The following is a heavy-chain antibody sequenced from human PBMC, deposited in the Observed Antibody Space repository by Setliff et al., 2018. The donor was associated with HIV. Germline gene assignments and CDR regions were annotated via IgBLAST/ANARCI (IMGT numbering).Heavy chain of an antibody. CDR3: ARVASGHSTEEHFQH. Sequence: PGGSLRLSCAASGFDFTSYTMTWVRQAPGKGLEWVASISPGGSFMYYGDSIQGRFTVSRDNAKNTLYLQMNSLRAEDTAVYYCARVASGHSTEEHFQHWGQGTLVTVSS. CDR1: GFDFTSYT. D-gene: IGHD3-3*01. J-gene: IGHJ1*01. CDR2: ISPGGSFM. V-gene: IGHV3-21*01.